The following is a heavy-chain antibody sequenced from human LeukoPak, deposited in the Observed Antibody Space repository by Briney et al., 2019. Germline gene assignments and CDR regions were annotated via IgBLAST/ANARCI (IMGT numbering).Heavy chain of an antibody. V-gene: IGHV4-4*02. D-gene: IGHD1-7*01. J-gene: IGHJ5*02. Sequence: SGTLSLTCAVSGGSISSNNWWGWVRQPPGKGLEWIGEIYHSGSPNYNPSLKSRVTISRDTSKNQFSLKLSSVTVADAAVYYCARAPGWNYYWFDPWGQGTLVTVSS. CDR3: ARAPGWNYYWFDP. CDR2: IYHSGSP. CDR1: GGSISSNNW.